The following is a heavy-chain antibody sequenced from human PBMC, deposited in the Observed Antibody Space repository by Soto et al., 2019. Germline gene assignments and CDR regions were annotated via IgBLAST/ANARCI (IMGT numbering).Heavy chain of an antibody. CDR1: GGSISSYY. Sequence: SETLSLTCTVSGGSISSYYWSWIRQPPGRGLEWIGYIYNSGSTNYNPSLKSRVTISVDTSKNQFSLKLSSVTAADTAVYYCARPILTGYRYTLDCWGQGTLVTVS. J-gene: IGHJ4*02. CDR3: ARPILTGYRYTLDC. D-gene: IGHD3-9*01. V-gene: IGHV4-59*08. CDR2: IYNSGST.